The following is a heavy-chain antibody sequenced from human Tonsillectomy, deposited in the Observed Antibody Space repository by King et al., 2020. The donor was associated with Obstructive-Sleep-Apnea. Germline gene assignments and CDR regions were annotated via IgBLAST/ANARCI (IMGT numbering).Heavy chain of an antibody. D-gene: IGHD3-10*01. CDR3: AREYGSGSYYNADNWFDP. V-gene: IGHV4-30-2*01. J-gene: IGHJ5*02. CDR2: IYHSGST. CDR1: GGSISSSDSS. Sequence: QLQESGSGLVKPSQTLSLTCAVSGGSISSSDSSWSWIRQPPGKGLEWIGYIYHSGSTYYNPSLKSRVTMSVDRSKNQFSLKLSSVTAADTAVYYCAREYGSGSYYNADNWFDPWGQGTLVTVSS.